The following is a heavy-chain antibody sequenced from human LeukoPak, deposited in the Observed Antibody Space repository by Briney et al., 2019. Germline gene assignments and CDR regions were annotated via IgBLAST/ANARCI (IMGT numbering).Heavy chain of an antibody. CDR2: ISSSSTYI. D-gene: IGHD6-13*01. CDR1: GVTFSSYS. J-gene: IGHJ4*02. CDR3: ARDPRGYSSSWYYDDY. V-gene: IGHV3-21*01. Sequence: PGGPLRLSCEASGVTFSSYSMNWVRQAPGKGLEWVSSISSSSTYIYYADSVKGRFTISGDNAKNPLYLQMSSLGAEDTAVYYCARDPRGYSSSWYYDDYWGQGTLVTVSS.